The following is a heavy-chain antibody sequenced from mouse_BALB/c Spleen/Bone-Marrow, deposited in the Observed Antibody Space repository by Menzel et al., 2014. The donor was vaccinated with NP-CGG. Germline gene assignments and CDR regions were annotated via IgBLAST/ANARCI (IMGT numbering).Heavy chain of an antibody. CDR2: INPGTDYT. J-gene: IGHJ3*01. V-gene: IGHV1-7*01. D-gene: IGHD1-1*01. Sequence: VQLQQSGPELAKPGASVKMSCKASGYTFTSYWMHWLKRRPGQGPEWIGYINPGTDYTEYNQKFKDKATLTADTSSTTAYMQLSSLTSEDSAVYYCARYDYGTKRAWFAYWGQGTLVTVSA. CDR3: ARYDYGTKRAWFAY. CDR1: GYTFTSYW.